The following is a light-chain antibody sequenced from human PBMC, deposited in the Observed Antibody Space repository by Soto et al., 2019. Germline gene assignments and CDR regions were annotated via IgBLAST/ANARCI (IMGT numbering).Light chain of an antibody. CDR1: QSVASN. Sequence: EIVMTQSPATLSVSPGERATLSCRASQSVASNLAWYQQKPGQPPRLLIYGASTMATGISARFSGSGSGSEFTLTISSLQSEDFAVYYCQQYNNWPLTFGGGTKVEIK. J-gene: IGKJ4*01. CDR2: GAS. CDR3: QQYNNWPLT. V-gene: IGKV3-15*01.